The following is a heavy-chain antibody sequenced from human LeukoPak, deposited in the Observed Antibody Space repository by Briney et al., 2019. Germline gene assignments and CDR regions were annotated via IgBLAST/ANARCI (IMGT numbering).Heavy chain of an antibody. Sequence: GASVKVSCKASGYTFTSYGISWVRQAPGQGLEWMGWISAYNGNTNYAQKFQGRVTMTTDTSTSTAYMELRSLRSDDTAVYYCARVAYSSGLFGWFDPWGQGTLVTVSS. CDR3: ARVAYSSGLFGWFDP. J-gene: IGHJ5*02. V-gene: IGHV1-18*01. D-gene: IGHD6-19*01. CDR1: GYTFTSYG. CDR2: ISAYNGNT.